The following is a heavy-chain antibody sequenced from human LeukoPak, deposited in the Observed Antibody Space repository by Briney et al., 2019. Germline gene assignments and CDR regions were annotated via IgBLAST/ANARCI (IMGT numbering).Heavy chain of an antibody. Sequence: PGGSLRLSCVASGFTFSSYWMSWVRQAPGKGLEWVSVISGSGGSTYYADSVKGRFTISRDNSKNTLYLQMNSLRAEDTAVDYCAKFGDCSGGSCYGEYFDYWGQGTLVTVSS. J-gene: IGHJ4*02. CDR3: AKFGDCSGGSCYGEYFDY. D-gene: IGHD2-15*01. CDR2: ISGSGGST. V-gene: IGHV3-23*01. CDR1: GFTFSSYW.